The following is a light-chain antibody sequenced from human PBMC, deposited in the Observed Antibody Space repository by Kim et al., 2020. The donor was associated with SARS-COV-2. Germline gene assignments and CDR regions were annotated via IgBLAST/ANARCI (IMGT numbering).Light chain of an antibody. CDR2: DNN. CDR1: SSNIGNNY. CDR3: GTWDSSLSVVYV. J-gene: IGLJ1*01. Sequence: KVTISCSGTSSNIGNNYVSWYQQVPGTAPKLLIFDNNKRPSGIPDRFSGSKSGTTATLGITGLQTGDEADYYCGTWDSSLSVVYVFGTGTKVTVL. V-gene: IGLV1-51*01.